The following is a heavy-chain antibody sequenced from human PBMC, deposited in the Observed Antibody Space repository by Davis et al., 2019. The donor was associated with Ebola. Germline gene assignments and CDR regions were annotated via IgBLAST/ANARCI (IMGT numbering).Heavy chain of an antibody. J-gene: IGHJ6*04. CDR3: ARGEVAAAGTYTYYYYGMDV. CDR2: IYYSGIT. Sequence: TFSSYAMSWVRQPPRKGLEWIGSIYYSGITYYNPSLKSRVTISVDTSKNQFSLKLSSVTAADTAVYYCARGEVAAAGTYTYYYYGMDVWGKGTTVTVSS. D-gene: IGHD6-13*01. V-gene: IGHV4-39*07. CDR1: TFSSYA.